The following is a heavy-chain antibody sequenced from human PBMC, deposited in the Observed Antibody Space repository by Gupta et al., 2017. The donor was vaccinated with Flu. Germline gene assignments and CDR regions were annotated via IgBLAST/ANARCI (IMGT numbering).Heavy chain of an antibody. CDR2: INSDGNT. V-gene: IGHV3-23*01. CDR1: GFTFSCCS. CDR3: VKGGPLARIPDS. J-gene: IGHJ4*02. Sequence: EVQLLESGGGLVQPGGSLRLSCAASGFTFSCCSMAWVRQAPGTGLQWVSSINSDGNTYYTDSVKGRFIISTDYSKNMLYLQMNSLAAEDTAIYYCVKGGPLARIPDSWGQGALVTVSS. D-gene: IGHD1-14*01.